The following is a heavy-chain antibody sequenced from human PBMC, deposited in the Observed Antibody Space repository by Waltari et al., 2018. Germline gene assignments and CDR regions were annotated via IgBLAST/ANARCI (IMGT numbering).Heavy chain of an antibody. D-gene: IGHD2-8*02. CDR3: AKGTAHYGMDV. Sequence: EVLLLESGGGLVQPGGSLRLSCAASGFSFSSYVMSWVRQPPGKGLEWVSGISGSGDDTYYADSVKGRFTVSRDNSKNTLYLQMPSLRVADTAVYYCAKGTAHYGMDVWAKGPRSPSP. V-gene: IGHV3-23*01. CDR1: GFSFSSYV. CDR2: ISGSGDDT. J-gene: IGHJ6*02.